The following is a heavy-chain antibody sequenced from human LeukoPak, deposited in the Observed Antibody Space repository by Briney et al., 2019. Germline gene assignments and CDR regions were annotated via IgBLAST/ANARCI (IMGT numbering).Heavy chain of an antibody. CDR1: GGSISSYY. J-gene: IGHJ6*03. Sequence: SETLSLTCTVSGGSISSYYWSWIRQPAGKGLEWIGRIYTSGSTNYNPSLKSRVTMSVDTSKNQFSLKLSSVTAADTAVYYCARGTGSLDYYYYMDVWGKGTTVTVSS. D-gene: IGHD1-14*01. CDR3: ARGTGSLDYYYYMDV. CDR2: IYTSGST. V-gene: IGHV4-4*07.